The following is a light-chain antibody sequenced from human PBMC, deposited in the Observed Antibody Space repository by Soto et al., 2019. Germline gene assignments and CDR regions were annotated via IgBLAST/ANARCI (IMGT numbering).Light chain of an antibody. CDR2: DSN. CDR1: SSNIGNNY. J-gene: IGLJ2*01. Sequence: QSVLTQPPSVSAAPGQKVTISCSGSSSNIGNNYVSWYRQLPGTAPKLLIYDSNKRPSGIPDRFSGSKSGTSATLGITGLQTGDEADYYCGTWDNSLSAVVFGGGTKLTVL. CDR3: GTWDNSLSAVV. V-gene: IGLV1-51*01.